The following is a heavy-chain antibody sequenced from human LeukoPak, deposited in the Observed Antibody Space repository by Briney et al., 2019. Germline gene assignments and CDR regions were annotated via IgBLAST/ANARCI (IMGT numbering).Heavy chain of an antibody. CDR3: AKDPPNVSSGYSGY. CDR1: GFTFSSYA. V-gene: IGHV3-23*01. D-gene: IGHD3-22*01. CDR2: ISGSGGST. Sequence: GGSLRLSCAASGFTFSSYAMSWVRQAPGRGLEWVSAISGSGGSTYYADSVKGRFTISRDNSKNTLYLQMNSLRAEDTAVYYCAKDPPNVSSGYSGYWGQGTLVTVSS. J-gene: IGHJ4*02.